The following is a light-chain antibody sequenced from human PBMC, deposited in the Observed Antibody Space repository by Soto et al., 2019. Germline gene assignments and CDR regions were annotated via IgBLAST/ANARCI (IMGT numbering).Light chain of an antibody. J-gene: IGLJ2*01. CDR3: SSYAGSKNLV. CDR1: SSDVGGYNS. Sequence: QSALTQPPSASGSPGQSVTISCTGNSSDVGGYNSVSWYQQHPGKAPKLMIYEVSKRPSGVPDRFSASKSGNTASLTVSGLQAEDEADYYCSSYAGSKNLVFGGGTQLTVL. CDR2: EVS. V-gene: IGLV2-8*01.